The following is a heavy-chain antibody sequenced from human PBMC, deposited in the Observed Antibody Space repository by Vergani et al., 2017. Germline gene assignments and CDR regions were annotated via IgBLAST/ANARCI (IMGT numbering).Heavy chain of an antibody. V-gene: IGHV1-46*01. CDR3: ARDSRYCSSTSWYVGQDWFDP. CDR1: GYTFTSYY. Sequence: QVQLVQSGAEVKKPGASVKVSCKASGYTFTSYYMHWVRQAPGQGLEWMGIMNPSGGSTSYGQKFQGRVTMTRDTSTSTVYMELSSLRSEDTAVYYCARDSRYCSSTSWYVGQDWFDPWGQGTLVTVSS. D-gene: IGHD2-2*01. CDR2: MNPSGGST. J-gene: IGHJ5*02.